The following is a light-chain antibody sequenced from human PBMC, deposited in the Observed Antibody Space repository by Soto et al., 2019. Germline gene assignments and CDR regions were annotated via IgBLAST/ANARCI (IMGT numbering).Light chain of an antibody. CDR1: QSIRSN. CDR2: GAS. J-gene: IGKJ3*01. V-gene: IGKV3-20*01. Sequence: EIVMTQSPGTLSVSPGERATLSCRASQSIRSNLAWYQQKPGQTPRLLIYGASSRATGIPGRFSGSGSGTDFTLTISRLEPEDFAVYYCQQYGRSPFTFGPGTKVDIK. CDR3: QQYGRSPFT.